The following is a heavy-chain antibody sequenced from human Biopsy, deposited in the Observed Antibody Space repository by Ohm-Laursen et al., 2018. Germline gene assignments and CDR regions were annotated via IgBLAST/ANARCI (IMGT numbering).Heavy chain of an antibody. CDR2: VYYSGTT. J-gene: IGHJ6*02. V-gene: IGHV4-61*01. D-gene: IGHD2-2*01. CDR1: GGSVSDSFHF. Sequence: TLSLTCTVSGGSVSDSFHFWSWIRQPPGKDLEWIGDVYYSGTTNYNPSLKSRLTISVDTSKNQFSLNLNSVTAADTAVYFCARDVKRYCSGTSCYSGYFGMDAWGQGTTVTVSS. CDR3: ARDVKRYCSGTSCYSGYFGMDA.